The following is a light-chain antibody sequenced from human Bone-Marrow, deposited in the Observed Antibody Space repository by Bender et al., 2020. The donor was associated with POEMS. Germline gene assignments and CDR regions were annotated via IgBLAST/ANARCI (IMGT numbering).Light chain of an antibody. J-gene: IGLJ3*02. CDR3: AVWDDSLNGWV. Sequence: QSALTQPASVSGSPGQSITLSCTGTTNDIGGYNYVSWYQQYPGKAPRLIIYNVSNRPSGVSDRFSGSESGNTASLAISGLQSEDEADYYCAVWDDSLNGWVFGGGTKLTVL. CDR2: NVS. V-gene: IGLV2-14*03. CDR1: TNDIGGYNY.